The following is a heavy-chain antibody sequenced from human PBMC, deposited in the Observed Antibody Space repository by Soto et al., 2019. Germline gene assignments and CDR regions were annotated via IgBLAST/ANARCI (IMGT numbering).Heavy chain of an antibody. CDR2: ITSSGGGT. Sequence: EVEVLESGGGLVQPGGSLRLSCAASGFTFSAYVMSWVRQAPGKGLEWVSSITSSGGGTYYADSVKGRFTVSRDNSKNTVYLQMNSLRDEDTAVYYCARGGDYGDGTWGQGTLVTVSS. D-gene: IGHD4-17*01. V-gene: IGHV3-23*01. CDR1: GFTFSAYV. J-gene: IGHJ5*02. CDR3: ARGGDYGDGT.